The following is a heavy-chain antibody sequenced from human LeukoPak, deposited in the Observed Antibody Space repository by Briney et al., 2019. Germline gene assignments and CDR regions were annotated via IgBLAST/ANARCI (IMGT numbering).Heavy chain of an antibody. CDR3: AKVATWTYFDS. D-gene: IGHD3/OR15-3a*01. CDR1: QFTFTTYA. J-gene: IGHJ4*02. Sequence: PGGSLRLSCAASQFTFTTYAMSWVPQAPGRGLEWVTSIGDSGVPTYYADSVKGRFTISRDNSQNTLYLQMNSLGADDTAVYYCAKVATWTYFDSWGQGTLVTVSS. V-gene: IGHV3-23*01. CDR2: IGDSGVPT.